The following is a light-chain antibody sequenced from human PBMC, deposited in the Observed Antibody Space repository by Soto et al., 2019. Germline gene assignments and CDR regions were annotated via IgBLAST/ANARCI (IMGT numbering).Light chain of an antibody. V-gene: IGLV2-14*01. CDR3: SSYTSRSTLDYV. CDR2: EVS. CDR1: SSDIGGYNS. J-gene: IGLJ1*01. Sequence: QSALTQPASVSGSPGQSITLSCTGTSSDIGGYNSVSWYQQHPGKAPKLLIYEVSHRPSGVSYRFSGSKSGNTASLTISGLQAEDEADYFCSSYTSRSTLDYVFGSGTKLTVL.